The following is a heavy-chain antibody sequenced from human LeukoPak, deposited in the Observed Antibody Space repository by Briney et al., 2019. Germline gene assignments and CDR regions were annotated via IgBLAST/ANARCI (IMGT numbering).Heavy chain of an antibody. CDR1: GGSISSSSYY. CDR2: IYYSGST. CDR3: ARHSHLWFGEGPYYFDY. Sequence: SETLSLTCTVSGGSISSSSYYWGWIRQPPGKGLEWIGSIYYSGSTYYNPSLKSRVTISVDTSKNQFSLKLSSVTAADTAVYYCARHSHLWFGEGPYYFDYWGQGTLVTVSS. V-gene: IGHV4-39*07. D-gene: IGHD3-10*01. J-gene: IGHJ4*02.